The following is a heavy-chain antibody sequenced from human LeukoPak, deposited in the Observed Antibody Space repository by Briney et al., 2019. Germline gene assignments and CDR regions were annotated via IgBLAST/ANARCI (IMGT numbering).Heavy chain of an antibody. J-gene: IGHJ4*02. CDR2: INPNSGGT. D-gene: IGHD6-13*01. Sequence: GASVKVSCKVSGYTLTELSMHWVRQAPGQGLEWMGRINPNSGGTNYAQKFQGRVTMTRDTSISTAYMELGRLRSDDTAVYYCAIVTAAGAKGVDYWGQGTLVTVSS. CDR3: AIVTAAGAKGVDY. V-gene: IGHV1-2*06. CDR1: GYTLTELS.